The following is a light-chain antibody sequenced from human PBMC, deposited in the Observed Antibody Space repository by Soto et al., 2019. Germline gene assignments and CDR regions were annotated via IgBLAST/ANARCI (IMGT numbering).Light chain of an antibody. CDR3: QQYYSTLPT. CDR2: WAS. Sequence: DIVMTQSPDSLAVSLGESATITCKSSQSVLYSSNNKNYLAWYQQKPGQPPKLLIYWASTRESGVPDRFSGSGSGTDFTLTISSLQAEDGAVYYCQQYYSTLPTFGQGTKVEIK. V-gene: IGKV4-1*01. J-gene: IGKJ1*01. CDR1: QSVLYSSNNKNY.